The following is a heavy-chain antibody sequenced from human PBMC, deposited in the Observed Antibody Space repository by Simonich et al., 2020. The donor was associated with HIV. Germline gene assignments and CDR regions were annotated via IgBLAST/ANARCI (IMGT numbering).Heavy chain of an antibody. D-gene: IGHD6-13*01. Sequence: QVQLQQWGAGLLKPSETLSLTCAVYGGSFSGYYWGWIRQPPGKGLEWIGEINHSGSTNYNPSLTSRVTISVDTSKNQFSLKLSSVTAADTAVYYCARLTAGGLGEYFQHWGQGTLVTVSS. CDR3: ARLTAGGLGEYFQH. CDR1: GGSFSGYY. CDR2: INHSGST. V-gene: IGHV4-34*01. J-gene: IGHJ1*01.